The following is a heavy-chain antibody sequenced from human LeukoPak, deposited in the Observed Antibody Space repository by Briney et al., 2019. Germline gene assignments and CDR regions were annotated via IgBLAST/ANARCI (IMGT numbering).Heavy chain of an antibody. CDR1: GFTFSSYS. CDR2: ISYDGSNK. Sequence: GGSLRLSCAASGFTFSSYSMNWVRQAPGKGLEWVAVISYDGSNKYFADSVKGRFTISRDNSKNTLYLQMNSLRAEDTAVYYCAKKANYYFDYWGQGTLVTVSS. J-gene: IGHJ4*02. CDR3: AKKANYYFDY. V-gene: IGHV3-30*18.